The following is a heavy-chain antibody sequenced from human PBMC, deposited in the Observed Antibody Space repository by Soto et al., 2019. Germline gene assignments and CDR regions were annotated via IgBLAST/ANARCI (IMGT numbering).Heavy chain of an antibody. CDR3: ARDGWELRESDAFDI. V-gene: IGHV3-21*04. D-gene: IGHD1-26*01. CDR2: ITSSSSYM. CDR1: GFTFSDYS. J-gene: IGHJ3*02. Sequence: EVQLVESGGGLVKPGGSLRLSCAASGFTFSDYSMNWVRQAPGKGLEWVSSITSSSSYMYYADSVKGRFTISRDNAKNSLYLQMNSLRAEDTAVYYCARDGWELRESDAFDIWGQGTMVTVSS.